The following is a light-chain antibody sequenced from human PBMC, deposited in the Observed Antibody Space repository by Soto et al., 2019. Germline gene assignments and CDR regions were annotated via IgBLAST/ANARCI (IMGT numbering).Light chain of an antibody. CDR2: GAS. J-gene: IGKJ2*01. Sequence: EIVLTQSPGTLSLSPGERATLSCRASQSVSSSHLAWYQQNPGQAPRLLIYGASSRPTRIPDRFSGSGSGTDFTLTISRLEPEEFAVYYCQQYDSSPHTFGQGTKLEIK. V-gene: IGKV3-20*01. CDR1: QSVSSSH. CDR3: QQYDSSPHT.